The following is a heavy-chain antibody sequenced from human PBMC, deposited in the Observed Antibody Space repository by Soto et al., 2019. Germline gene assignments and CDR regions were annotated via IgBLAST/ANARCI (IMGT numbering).Heavy chain of an antibody. J-gene: IGHJ6*02. CDR1: GFTFSSYT. CDR3: ARGHYGMDV. Sequence: GGSLRLSCAASGFTFSSYTMNWVRQAPGKGLEWVSSISSSSSYADSVKGRFTISRDNAKSSLYLQMNSLRAEDTAVYYCARGHYGMDVWGQGTTVTVSS. CDR2: ISSSSS. V-gene: IGHV3-21*01.